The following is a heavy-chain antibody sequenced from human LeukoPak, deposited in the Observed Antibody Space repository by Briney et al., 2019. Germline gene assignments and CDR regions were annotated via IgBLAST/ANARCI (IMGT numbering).Heavy chain of an antibody. V-gene: IGHV4-39*01. CDR1: GGSINSNNYY. CDR3: ARHGSAYSSPTRTFDY. D-gene: IGHD3-22*01. Sequence: SETLSLTCTVSGGSINSNNYYWGWIRQPPGKGLEWIGSIYSSGSAYYNPSLKSRVTISVDTSKNQFSLRLSSVTAADTAVYYCARHGSAYSSPTRTFDYWGQGTLVAVSS. CDR2: IYSSGSA. J-gene: IGHJ4*02.